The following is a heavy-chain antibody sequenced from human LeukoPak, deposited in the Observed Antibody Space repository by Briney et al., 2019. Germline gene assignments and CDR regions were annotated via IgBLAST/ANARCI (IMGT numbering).Heavy chain of an antibody. CDR2: IYYSGST. V-gene: IGHV4-31*03. J-gene: IGHJ4*02. CDR1: GGSISSGGYY. Sequence: TSETLSLTCTVSGGSISSGGYYWSWIRQHPGKGLEWIGYIYYSGSTYYNPSLKSRVTISVDTSKNQFSLKLSSVTAADTAVYYCARGGPVDTAMAHDYWGQGTLVTVSS. CDR3: ARGGPVDTAMAHDY. D-gene: IGHD5-18*01.